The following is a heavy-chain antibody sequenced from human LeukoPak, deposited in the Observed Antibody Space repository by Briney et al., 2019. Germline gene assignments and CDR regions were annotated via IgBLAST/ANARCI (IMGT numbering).Heavy chain of an antibody. CDR2: ISRSSSTI. CDR1: GFTFSNYN. CDR3: AVDRRQGPTVTTFSPFDY. V-gene: IGHV3-48*04. J-gene: IGHJ4*02. Sequence: GSLRLSCAASGFTFSNYNMNWVRQAPGKGLEWVSYISRSSSTIYYADSVKGRFTISRDNTKNSLYLQMNSLRAEDTALYYCAVDRRQGPTVTTFSPFDYWGQGTPVTVSS. D-gene: IGHD4-17*01.